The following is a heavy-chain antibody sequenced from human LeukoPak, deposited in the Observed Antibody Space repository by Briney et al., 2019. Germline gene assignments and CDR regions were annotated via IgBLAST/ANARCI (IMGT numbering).Heavy chain of an antibody. V-gene: IGHV4-34*01. CDR1: GGSFSGYY. J-gene: IGHJ4*02. CDR2: INHSGST. Sequence: SETLSLTCAVYGGSFSGYYWSWIRQPPGKGLEWIGVINHSGSTNYNPSLKSRVTISVDTSKNQFSLRLSSVTAADRAVYYCATGLYGDRDYWGQETLVTVSS. CDR3: ATGLYGDRDY. D-gene: IGHD4-17*01.